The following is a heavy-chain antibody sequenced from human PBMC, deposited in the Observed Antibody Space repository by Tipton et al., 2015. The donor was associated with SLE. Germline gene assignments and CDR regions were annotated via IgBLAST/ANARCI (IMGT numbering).Heavy chain of an antibody. Sequence: SLRLSCAASGFTFSSYAMHWVRQAPGKGLEWVALIWFDGSDKYYADSVRGRFTISRDNSKNTLYLQMNSLRAEDTAVYYCARDGYGSAWFDSWGQGTLVTVSS. J-gene: IGHJ5*01. CDR3: ARDGYGSAWFDS. CDR2: IWFDGSDK. D-gene: IGHD3-10*01. CDR1: GFTFSSYA. V-gene: IGHV3-33*01.